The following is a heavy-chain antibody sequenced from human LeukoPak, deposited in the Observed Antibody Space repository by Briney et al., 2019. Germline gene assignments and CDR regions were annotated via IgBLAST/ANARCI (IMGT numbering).Heavy chain of an antibody. Sequence: GASVKVSCKASGYTFTSYDINWVRQATGQGLEWMGWMNPNSSNTGSAQRFQGRITMTRDTSISTAYMELSSLRSEDTAVYYCARGPLVRLPSSFDPWGQGTLVTVSS. D-gene: IGHD3-16*02. V-gene: IGHV1-8*01. J-gene: IGHJ5*02. CDR2: MNPNSSNT. CDR1: GYTFTSYD. CDR3: ARGPLVRLPSSFDP.